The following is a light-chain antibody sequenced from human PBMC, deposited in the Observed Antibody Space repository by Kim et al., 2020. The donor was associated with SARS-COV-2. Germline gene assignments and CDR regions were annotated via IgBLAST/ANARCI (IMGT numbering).Light chain of an antibody. V-gene: IGLV3-19*01. Sequence: LGKTSRITGQGDSLRSYYASWYQQKPGQAPVLVIYGKNNRPSGIPDRFSGSSSGNTASLTITGAQAEDEADYYCNSRDSSGNHLGVFGGGTQLTVL. J-gene: IGLJ3*02. CDR2: GKN. CDR3: NSRDSSGNHLGV. CDR1: SLRSYY.